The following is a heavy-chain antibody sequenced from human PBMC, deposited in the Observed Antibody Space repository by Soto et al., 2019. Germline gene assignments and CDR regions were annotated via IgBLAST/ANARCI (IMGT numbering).Heavy chain of an antibody. Sequence: QVQLLQSGAEVKKPGSSVKVSCKASGGTFSSYAISWVRQAPGQGLEWMGGIIPSFGTANYAHKCQGRVKITADESKSTAYMELSSLRSEDTAVYYCARATSVTRVRGVNYYGMDVWGQGTTVTVSS. V-gene: IGHV1-69*01. D-gene: IGHD3-10*01. CDR2: IIPSFGTA. CDR1: GGTFSSYA. CDR3: ARATSVTRVRGVNYYGMDV. J-gene: IGHJ6*02.